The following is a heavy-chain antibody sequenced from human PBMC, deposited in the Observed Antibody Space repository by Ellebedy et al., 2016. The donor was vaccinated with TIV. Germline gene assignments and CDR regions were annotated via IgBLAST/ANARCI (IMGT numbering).Heavy chain of an antibody. J-gene: IGHJ4*02. CDR2: IKSRKNGETV. D-gene: IGHD3-10*01. CDR3: STELGSATSNRINY. CDR1: GFTFKNAW. Sequence: GGSLRLXCAASGFTFKNAWMHWFRQAPGKGLEWVARIKSRKNGETVDYAAPVKGRFTISRDDSKETLYLQMSSLTTEDTAIFYCSTELGSATSNRINYWGQGSLVTVSS. V-gene: IGHV3-15*01.